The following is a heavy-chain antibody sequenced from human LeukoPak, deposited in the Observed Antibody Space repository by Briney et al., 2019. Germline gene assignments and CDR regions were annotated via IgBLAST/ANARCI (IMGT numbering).Heavy chain of an antibody. V-gene: IGHV3-30*02. J-gene: IGHJ6*03. CDR1: GFTFSSYG. Sequence: QTGGSLRLSCAASGFTFSSYGMHWVRQAPGKGLEWVAVIWYGGSNNYYADSVKGRFTISRDNSKNTLYLQMNSLRAEDTAVYYCAKEAAAGTYYYYYMDVWGKGTTVTVSS. CDR2: IWYGGSNN. D-gene: IGHD6-13*01. CDR3: AKEAAAGTYYYYYMDV.